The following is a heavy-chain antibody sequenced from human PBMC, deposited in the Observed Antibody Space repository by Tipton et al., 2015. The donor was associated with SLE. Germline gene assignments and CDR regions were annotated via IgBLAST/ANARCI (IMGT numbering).Heavy chain of an antibody. J-gene: IGHJ5*02. Sequence: SLRLSCAASGFTFDDYCMSWVRQAPGKGLEWVSGINWNGGSTGYADSVKGRFTISRDNAKNSLYLQMNSLRAEDTALYYCARVVGLVVAATWFDPWGQGTLVTVSS. D-gene: IGHD2-15*01. CDR1: GFTFDDYC. V-gene: IGHV3-20*04. CDR2: INWNGGST. CDR3: ARVVGLVVAATWFDP.